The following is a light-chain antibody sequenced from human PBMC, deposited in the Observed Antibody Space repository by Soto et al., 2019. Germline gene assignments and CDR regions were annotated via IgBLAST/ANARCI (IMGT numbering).Light chain of an antibody. Sequence: DIQMTQSPSSLSASVGDRVTITCRASQGISPFLAWYQQKPGKVPKLLIYAASILQSGVPPRFSGSGSGTDFTLTISSLQPEDVATYYCQKSHTVPRTFGQGTKVEI. CDR3: QKSHTVPRT. CDR1: QGISPF. CDR2: AAS. J-gene: IGKJ1*01. V-gene: IGKV1-27*01.